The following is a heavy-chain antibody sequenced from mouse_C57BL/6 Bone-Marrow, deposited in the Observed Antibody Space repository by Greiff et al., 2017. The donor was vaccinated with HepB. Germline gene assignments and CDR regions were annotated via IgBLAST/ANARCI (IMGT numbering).Heavy chain of an antibody. V-gene: IGHV1-52*01. CDR2: IDPSDSET. CDR1: GYTFTSSW. D-gene: IGHD1-1*01. CDR3: ARNGDYYGSSYWYFDV. J-gene: IGHJ1*03. Sequence: VQLQQPGAELVRPGSSVKLSCKASGYTFTSSWMHWVKQRPIQGLEWIGNIDPSDSETHYNQKFKDKATLTVDKSSRSAYMQLSSLTSEDSAVYYCARNGDYYGSSYWYFDVWGTGTTVTVSS.